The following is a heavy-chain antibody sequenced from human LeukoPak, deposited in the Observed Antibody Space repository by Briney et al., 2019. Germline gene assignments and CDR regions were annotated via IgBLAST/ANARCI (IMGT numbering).Heavy chain of an antibody. CDR3: ARATTPLYNWFDP. J-gene: IGHJ5*02. CDR1: GYTFTGYY. D-gene: IGHD4-17*01. CDR2: INPNSGGT. V-gene: IGHV1-2*02. Sequence: ASVKVSCKASGYTFTGYYMHWVRQAPGQGLEWMGWINPNSGGTNYAQKFQGGVTMTRDTSISTAYMELSRLRSDDTAVYYCARATTPLYNWFDPWGQGTLVTVSS.